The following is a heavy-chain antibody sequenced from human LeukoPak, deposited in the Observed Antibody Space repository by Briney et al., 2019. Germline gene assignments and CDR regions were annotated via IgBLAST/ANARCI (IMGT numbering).Heavy chain of an antibody. V-gene: IGHV4-34*01. CDR2: INPSGRT. CDR3: AKSNGYGLVDI. J-gene: IGHJ3*02. CDR1: GGSFNTYN. D-gene: IGHD3-10*01. Sequence: SETLSLTCGVHGGSFNTYNCTWIRQSAGKGLEWIGEINPSGRTTYNPSLKSRVTISVDTSKNHVSLRLESVTAADTAVYYCAKSNGYGLVDIWGQGTMVTVSS.